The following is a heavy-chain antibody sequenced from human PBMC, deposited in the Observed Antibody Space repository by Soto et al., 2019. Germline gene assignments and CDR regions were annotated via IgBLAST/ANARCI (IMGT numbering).Heavy chain of an antibody. CDR3: AREVTTGTTIHYYGMDV. CDR2: ISYDGSNK. J-gene: IGHJ6*02. V-gene: IGHV3-30*03. Sequence: GGSLRLSCAASGFTFSSYGMHWVRQAPGKGLEWVAVISYDGSNKYYADSVKGRFTISRDNSKNTLYLQMNSLRAEDTAVYYCAREVTTGTTIHYYGMDVWGQGTTVTVSS. CDR1: GFTFSSYG. D-gene: IGHD1-1*01.